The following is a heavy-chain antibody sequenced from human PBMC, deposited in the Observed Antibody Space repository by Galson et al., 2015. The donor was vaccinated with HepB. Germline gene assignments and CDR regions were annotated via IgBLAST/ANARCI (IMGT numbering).Heavy chain of an antibody. Sequence: SLRISCAASGFTFDDYVMLWVRQAPGQGLEWISRINRNGGSTGYAYSVQGRFTITRDTAKNPLDLQMNSLRAEDTALYHCARTYYDFWSGYLNPQTNWFDLWGQGTLVTVSS. J-gene: IGHJ5*02. V-gene: IGHV3-20*01. CDR3: ARTYYDFWSGYLNPQTNWFDL. D-gene: IGHD3-3*01. CDR2: INRNGGST. CDR1: GFTFDDYV.